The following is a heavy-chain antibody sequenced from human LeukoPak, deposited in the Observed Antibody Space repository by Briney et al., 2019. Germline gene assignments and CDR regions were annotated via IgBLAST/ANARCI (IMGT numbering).Heavy chain of an antibody. CDR2: VSYTGGT. CDR1: GGSISNYY. V-gene: IGHV4-59*01. CDR3: TRDLSGGILPY. J-gene: IGHJ4*02. D-gene: IGHD2-8*02. Sequence: PSETLSLTCTVSGGSISNYYWSWIRQPPGKGLEWIGYVSYTGGTNYNPSLESRVTIPVDTSKNQFSLKLSSVTAADTAVYYCTRDLSGGILPYWGQGTLVTVSS.